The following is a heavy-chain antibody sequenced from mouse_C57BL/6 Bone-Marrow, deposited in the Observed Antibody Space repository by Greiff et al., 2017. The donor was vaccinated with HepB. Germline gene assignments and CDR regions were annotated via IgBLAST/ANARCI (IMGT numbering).Heavy chain of an antibody. J-gene: IGHJ2*01. CDR3: ARSGDYGSSYGGFDY. Sequence: QVQLQQSGAELVRPGPSVKMSCKASGYTFTNYWIGWAKQRPGHGLEWIGDIYPGGGYTNYNEKFKGKATLTADKSSSTAYMQFSSLTSEDSAIYYCARSGDYGSSYGGFDYWGQGTTLTVSS. CDR2: IYPGGGYT. D-gene: IGHD1-1*01. V-gene: IGHV1-63*01. CDR1: GYTFTNYW.